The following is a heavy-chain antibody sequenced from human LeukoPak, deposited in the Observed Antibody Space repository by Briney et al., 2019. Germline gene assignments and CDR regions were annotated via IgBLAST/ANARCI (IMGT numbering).Heavy chain of an antibody. Sequence: GASVKVSCKASGYTFTSYDINWVRQATGQGLEWMGWMNPNSGNTGYAQKFQGRVTMTRNTSISTAYMELSSLRSEDTAVYYCARGLNYYDSCGYYYLFDPWGQGTLVTVSS. CDR3: ARGLNYYDSCGYYYLFDP. CDR2: MNPNSGNT. V-gene: IGHV1-8*01. D-gene: IGHD3-22*01. CDR1: GYTFTSYD. J-gene: IGHJ5*02.